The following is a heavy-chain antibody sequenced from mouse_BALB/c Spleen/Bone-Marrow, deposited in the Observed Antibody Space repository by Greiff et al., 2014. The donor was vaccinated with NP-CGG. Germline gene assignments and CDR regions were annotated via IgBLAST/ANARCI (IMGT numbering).Heavy chain of an antibody. V-gene: IGHV1-54*01. Sequence: VQLQQSGAELVRPGTSVKVSCKASGYAFTNYLIEWVKQRPGQGLEWIGMINTGSGGTNYNEKFKGKATMTADKSSSTAYMQLSSLTSDDSAVYFCARREGSYFDYWGQGTTLTVSS. CDR1: GYAFTNYL. CDR3: ARREGSYFDY. CDR2: INTGSGGT. D-gene: IGHD3-3*01. J-gene: IGHJ2*01.